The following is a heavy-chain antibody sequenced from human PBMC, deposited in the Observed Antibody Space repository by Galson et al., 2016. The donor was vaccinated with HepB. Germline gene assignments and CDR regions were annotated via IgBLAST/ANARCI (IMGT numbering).Heavy chain of an antibody. D-gene: IGHD3-10*01. CDR2: IGTAGDT. Sequence: SLRLSCAASGFTFRTYDMHWVRQTKTKGLEWVSAIGTAGDTYYPDSVEGRFTISRENAKNSLYLQMNSLRAGDTAVYYCARGPYRRSSFYYGMDVWGQGTTVTVSS. CDR1: GFTFRTYD. J-gene: IGHJ6*02. V-gene: IGHV3-13*01. CDR3: ARGPYRRSSFYYGMDV.